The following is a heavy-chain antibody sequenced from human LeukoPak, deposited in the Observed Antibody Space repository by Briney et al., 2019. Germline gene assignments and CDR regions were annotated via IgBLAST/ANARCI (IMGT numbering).Heavy chain of an antibody. D-gene: IGHD3-22*01. Sequence: GGSLRLSCAASGFTFSSYEMNWVRQAPGKGLEWVSYISSSGSTIYCADSVKGRFTISRDNAKNSLYLQMNSLRAEDTAVYYCARSPTYDSSGFNWGQGTLVTVSS. CDR1: GFTFSSYE. CDR3: ARSPTYDSSGFN. J-gene: IGHJ4*02. CDR2: ISSSGSTI. V-gene: IGHV3-48*03.